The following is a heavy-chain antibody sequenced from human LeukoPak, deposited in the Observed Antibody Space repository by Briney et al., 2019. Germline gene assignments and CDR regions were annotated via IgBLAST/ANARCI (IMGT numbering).Heavy chain of an antibody. V-gene: IGHV4-34*01. Sequence: PSETLSLNCAVYGGSFSGYYWSWIRQPPGKGLEWIGEINHSGSTYSNPSLKSRVIISVDTSKNQFSLKLSSVTAADTAVYWCARGAFGVLLSAFDIWGQGTMVTVSS. CDR2: INHSGST. CDR3: ARGAFGVLLSAFDI. J-gene: IGHJ3*02. D-gene: IGHD3-3*01. CDR1: GGSFSGYY.